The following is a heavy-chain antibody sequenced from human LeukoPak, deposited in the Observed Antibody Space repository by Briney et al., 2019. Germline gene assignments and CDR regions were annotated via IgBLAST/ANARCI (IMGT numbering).Heavy chain of an antibody. J-gene: IGHJ6*02. CDR1: GGSFSGYY. CDR3: ARASVDWNYYGMDV. V-gene: IGHV4-34*01. CDR2: INHSGST. Sequence: SETLSLTCAVYGGSFSGYYWSWLRQPPGKGLEWIGEINHSGSTNYNPSLKSRVTISVDTSKNQFSLKLSSVTAADTAVYYCARASVDWNYYGMDVWGQGTTVTVSS. D-gene: IGHD1-1*01.